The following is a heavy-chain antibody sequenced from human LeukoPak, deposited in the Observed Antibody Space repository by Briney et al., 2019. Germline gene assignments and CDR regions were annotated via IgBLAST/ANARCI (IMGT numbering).Heavy chain of an antibody. CDR1: GFTFINHA. Sequence: GGSLRLSCAASGFTFINHAMNWVRQAPGKGLEWVSGISGSGDDTYYADSVKGRFTISRDNAKNSLYLQMNSLRAEDTAVYYCARVGVYQLLPVDYWGQGTLVTVSS. V-gene: IGHV3-23*01. CDR3: ARVGVYQLLPVDY. J-gene: IGHJ4*02. CDR2: ISGSGDDT. D-gene: IGHD2-2*01.